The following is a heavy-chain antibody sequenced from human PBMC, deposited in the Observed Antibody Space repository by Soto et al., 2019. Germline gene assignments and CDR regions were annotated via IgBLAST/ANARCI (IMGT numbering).Heavy chain of an antibody. CDR2: ISYDGSNK. CDR1: GFTFSSYA. Sequence: QVQLVESGGGVVQPGRSLGLSCAASGFTFSSYAMHWVRQAPGKGLEWVAVISYDGSNKYYADSVKGRFTISRDNSKNTLYLQMNSLRAEDTAVYYCARDYRRSGDYWGQGTLVTVSS. CDR3: ARDYRRSGDY. D-gene: IGHD3-10*01. J-gene: IGHJ4*02. V-gene: IGHV3-30-3*01.